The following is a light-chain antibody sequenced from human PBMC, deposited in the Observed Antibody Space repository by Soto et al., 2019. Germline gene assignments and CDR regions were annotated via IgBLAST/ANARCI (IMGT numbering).Light chain of an antibody. Sequence: DIKMTQSPSSLSTSVGDRVTITCRASESVSSKLNWYQQKPGKAPALLISAASRLHSGVPSRFSGSGSGTDFTLTISSLQHEDFASYYCQQGYRTPSTFVPGTKVDIK. J-gene: IGKJ3*01. CDR3: QQGYRTPST. CDR2: AAS. V-gene: IGKV1-39*01. CDR1: ESVSSK.